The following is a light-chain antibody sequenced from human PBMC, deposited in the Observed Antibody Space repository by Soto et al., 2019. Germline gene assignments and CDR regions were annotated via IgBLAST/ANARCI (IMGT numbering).Light chain of an antibody. CDR3: AAWSDTLNGPFV. J-gene: IGLJ1*01. Sequence: SALTQPPSASGTPGQRVTISCSGSNSNIGSNTVNWYQQLPGTAPKLLIYINDQRPSGVPDRFSGSKFGTSASLAISGLQSEDEGDYYCAAWSDTLNGPFVFGTGTKLTVL. CDR2: IND. V-gene: IGLV1-44*01. CDR1: NSNIGSNT.